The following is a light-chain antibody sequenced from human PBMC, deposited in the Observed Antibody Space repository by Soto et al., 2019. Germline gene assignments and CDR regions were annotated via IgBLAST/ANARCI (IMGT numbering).Light chain of an antibody. J-gene: IGKJ4*01. Sequence: EIVMTQSPATLSVSPGERATLSCRASQSVSYNLAWYQQKPGQGPRLLIYGAFTSATGIPSRFSGSGSGTEFTLIISSLQSEDFAVYYCQQYKNWPPRTFGGGTKVEIK. CDR1: QSVSYN. CDR3: QQYKNWPPRT. V-gene: IGKV3-15*01. CDR2: GAF.